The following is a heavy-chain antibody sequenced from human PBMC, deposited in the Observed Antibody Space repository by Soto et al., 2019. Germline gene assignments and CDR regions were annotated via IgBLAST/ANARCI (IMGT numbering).Heavy chain of an antibody. CDR1: GGSFSGYY. J-gene: IGHJ5*02. CDR3: ARGGPGKFSLLYTWFDP. Sequence: PSETLSLTCAVYGGSFSGYYWSWIRQPPGKGLEWIGEINHSGSTNYNPSLKSRVTISVDTSKNQFSLKLSSVTAADTAVYYCARGGPGKFSLLYTWFDPWGKGTLVTVPS. V-gene: IGHV4-34*01. CDR2: INHSGST. D-gene: IGHD1-26*01.